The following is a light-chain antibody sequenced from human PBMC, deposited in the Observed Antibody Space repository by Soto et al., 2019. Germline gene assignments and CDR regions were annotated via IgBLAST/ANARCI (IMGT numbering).Light chain of an antibody. CDR1: QSVSSNY. CDR3: QHYGSSLSIT. CDR2: GAS. Sequence: ESVLTQSPGSLSLSPGERATLSCRASQSVSSNYLAWYQHKPGQAPRLLIYGASSRATVIPDRFSGSGSGTDFTLTISRLEAEDFAVYYCQHYGSSLSITFGQGTRLEIK. V-gene: IGKV3-20*01. J-gene: IGKJ5*01.